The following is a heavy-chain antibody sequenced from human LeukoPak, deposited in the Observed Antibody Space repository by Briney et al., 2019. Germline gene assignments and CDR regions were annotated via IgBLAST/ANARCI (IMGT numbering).Heavy chain of an antibody. CDR1: VGTFSSYA. V-gene: IGHV1-69*13. D-gene: IGHD3-10*01. Sequence: ASVKVSCKASVGTFSSYAISWVRQAPGQGLEWMGGIIPIFGTANYAQKFQGRVTITADESTSTAYMELSSLRSEDTAVYYCARDVGELLLYWGQGTLVTVSS. J-gene: IGHJ4*02. CDR3: ARDVGELLLY. CDR2: IIPIFGTA.